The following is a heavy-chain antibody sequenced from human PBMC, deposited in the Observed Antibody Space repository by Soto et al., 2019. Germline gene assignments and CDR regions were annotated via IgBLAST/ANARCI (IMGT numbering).Heavy chain of an antibody. V-gene: IGHV3-23*01. CDR3: AKDLYSSGLYADY. CDR2: ISGSGDST. Sequence: GGSLRLSCAASGFTFSSYAMSWVRQAPGKGLEWVSGISGSGDSTYYADSVEGRFTISRDNSKNTLYLQMNSLRAEDTAVYYCAKDLYSSGLYADYWGQGTLVTVSS. CDR1: GFTFSSYA. J-gene: IGHJ4*02. D-gene: IGHD6-19*01.